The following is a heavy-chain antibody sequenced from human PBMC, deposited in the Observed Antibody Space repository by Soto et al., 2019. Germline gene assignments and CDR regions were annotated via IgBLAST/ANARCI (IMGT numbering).Heavy chain of an antibody. V-gene: IGHV4-34*12. CDR1: GDSFRGYY. CDR3: ASRRPYAF. CDR2: IIHTGRT. D-gene: IGHD2-2*01. J-gene: IGHJ4*02. Sequence: SETLSRTCAVYGDSFRGYYCSWMGQTPGKGLEWIGEIIHTGRTNYNPSLKSRVTISLDTSKTHIPLKLTSVTAADTAVYYCASRRPYAFWGQGTLVTVS.